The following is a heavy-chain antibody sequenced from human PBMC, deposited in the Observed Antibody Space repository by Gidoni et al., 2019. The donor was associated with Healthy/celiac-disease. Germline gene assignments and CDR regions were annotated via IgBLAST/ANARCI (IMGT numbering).Heavy chain of an antibody. D-gene: IGHD3-3*01. CDR1: GGSIISSSYY. V-gene: IGHV4-39*01. Sequence: QLQLQESGPGLVKPSETLSLTCTVSGGSIISSSYYWGWIRQPPGKGLEWIGSIYYSGSTYYNPSLKSRVTISVDTSKNQFSLKLSSVTAADTAVYYCARLPPRFVAAFDIWGQVTMVTVSS. CDR3: ARLPPRFVAAFDI. J-gene: IGHJ3*02. CDR2: IYYSGST.